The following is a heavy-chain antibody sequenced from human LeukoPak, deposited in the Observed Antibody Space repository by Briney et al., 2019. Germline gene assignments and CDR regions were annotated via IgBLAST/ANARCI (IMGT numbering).Heavy chain of an antibody. CDR2: IIPMLGTP. Sequence: GASVKVSCKASGGTFSSYDISWVRQAPGQGLEWMGGIIPMLGTPNYAQKFQGRVTITADKSTSTAYMDLSSLRSEDTAVYYCAREMRYYDFWSGYYTDYWGQGTLVTVSS. J-gene: IGHJ4*02. CDR3: AREMRYYDFWSGYYTDY. D-gene: IGHD3-3*01. CDR1: GGTFSSYD. V-gene: IGHV1-69*06.